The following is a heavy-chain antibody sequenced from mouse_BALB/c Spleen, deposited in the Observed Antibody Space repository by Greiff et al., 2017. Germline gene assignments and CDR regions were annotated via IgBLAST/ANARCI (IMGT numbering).Heavy chain of an antibody. Sequence: EVKLQESGPGLVKPSQSLSLTCSVTGYSITSGYYWNWIRQFPGNKLEWMGYISYDGSNNYNPSLKNRISITRDTSKNQFFLKLNSVTTEDTATYYCARAYYGKGEVAYWGQGTLVTVSA. CDR3: ARAYYGKGEVAY. J-gene: IGHJ3*01. CDR1: GYSITSGYY. CDR2: ISYDGSN. D-gene: IGHD2-10*01. V-gene: IGHV3-6*02.